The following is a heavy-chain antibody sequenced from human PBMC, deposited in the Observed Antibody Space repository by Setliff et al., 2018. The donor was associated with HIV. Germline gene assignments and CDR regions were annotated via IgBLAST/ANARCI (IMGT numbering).Heavy chain of an antibody. J-gene: IGHJ4*02. CDR3: AGGRYFRDIRDSRFDF. V-gene: IGHV4-31*03. Sequence: SETLSLTCSVSGSSITTDGYYWSCIRHCPGKGLEWIGYIYHTGSTYYNPSLASRLIMSLDPSKNRFSLKLNSMTAADTAMYYCAGGRYFRDIRDSRFDFWGQGMLVTVSS. D-gene: IGHD3-9*01. CDR2: IYHTGST. CDR1: GSSITTDGYY.